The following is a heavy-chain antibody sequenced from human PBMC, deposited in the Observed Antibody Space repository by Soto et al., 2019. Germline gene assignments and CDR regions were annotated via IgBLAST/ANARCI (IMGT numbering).Heavy chain of an antibody. CDR2: IYYSGST. CDR3: ARHTSDFWFDP. CDR1: GGSISSSIYF. Sequence: SETLSLTCTVSGGSISSSIYFWGWIRQPPGKGLEWIGSIYYSGSTYYNPSLKSRVTVSVDTSKNQFSLKLSSVTAADTAEYYSARHTSDFWFDPWGQGTLVT. D-gene: IGHD2-2*01. V-gene: IGHV4-39*01. J-gene: IGHJ5*02.